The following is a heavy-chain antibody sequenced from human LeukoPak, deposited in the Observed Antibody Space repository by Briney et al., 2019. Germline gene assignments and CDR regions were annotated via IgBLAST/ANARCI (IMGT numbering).Heavy chain of an antibody. CDR2: IYYRGST. CDR1: GGSISSYY. V-gene: IGHV4-59*08. CDR3: ANYLWFGELGNSI. Sequence: SETLSLTCTVSGGSISSYYWSWIRQPPGKGLEWIGYIYYRGSTNYNPSLKSRVTISVDTSKNQFSLKVSSVTAADTAVYYCANYLWFGELGNSIWGQGTMVTVSS. D-gene: IGHD3-10*01. J-gene: IGHJ3*02.